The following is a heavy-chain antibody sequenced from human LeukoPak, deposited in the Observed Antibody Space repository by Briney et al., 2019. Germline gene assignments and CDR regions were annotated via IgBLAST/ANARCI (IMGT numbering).Heavy chain of an antibody. Sequence: PGGSLRLSCVASGFTFSNYAMTWVRQAPGKGLERVSSISSSSSYIYYADSVKGRFTISRDNAKNSLYLQINSLRAEDTAVYYCARARLDWNINYWYFDLWGRGTLVTVSS. D-gene: IGHD1/OR15-1a*01. CDR1: GFTFSNYA. CDR2: ISSSSSYI. V-gene: IGHV3-21*01. CDR3: ARARLDWNINYWYFDL. J-gene: IGHJ2*01.